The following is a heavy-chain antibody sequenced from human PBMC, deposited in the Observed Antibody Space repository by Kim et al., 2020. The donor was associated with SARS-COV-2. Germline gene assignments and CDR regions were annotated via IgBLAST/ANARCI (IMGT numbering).Heavy chain of an antibody. CDR3: ARVLGRLRYFDWLPISGWFDP. V-gene: IGHV4-34*01. CDR2: INHSGST. J-gene: IGHJ5*02. Sequence: SETLSLTCAVYGGSFSGYYWSWIRQPPGKGLEWIGEINHSGSTNYNPSLKSRVTISVDTSKNQFSLKLSSVTAADTAVYYCARVLGRLRYFDWLPISGWFDPWGQGTLVTVSS. CDR1: GGSFSGYY. D-gene: IGHD3-9*01.